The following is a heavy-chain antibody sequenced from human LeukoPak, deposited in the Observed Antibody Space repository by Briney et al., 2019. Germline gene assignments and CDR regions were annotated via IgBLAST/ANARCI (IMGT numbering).Heavy chain of an antibody. CDR2: INPNSGGT. V-gene: IGHV1-2*02. CDR3: ARAGLGYCSSTSCYAGYYYYHMDV. J-gene: IGHJ6*03. CDR1: GYTFTGYY. Sequence: ASVKVSCKASGYTFTGYYMHWVRQAPGQGLEWMGWINPNSGGTNYAQKFQGRVTMTRDTSISTAYMELSRLRSDDTAVYYCARAGLGYCSSTSCYAGYYYYHMDVWGKGTTVTVSS. D-gene: IGHD2-2*01.